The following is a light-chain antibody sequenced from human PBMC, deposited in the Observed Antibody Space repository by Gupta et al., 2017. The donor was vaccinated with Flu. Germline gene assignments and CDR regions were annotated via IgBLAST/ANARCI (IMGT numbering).Light chain of an antibody. Sequence: AIQMTQSPSSLSASVGDRVTITCRASQGIGNDLGWYQQKPGKPPKLLIYAAFSLQSGVPSRFSGSGSGTDFTLTISSLQPEDFATYYCLQDYRYPYTFGQGTKLEIK. CDR1: QGIGND. CDR3: LQDYRYPYT. J-gene: IGKJ2*01. CDR2: AAF. V-gene: IGKV1-6*01.